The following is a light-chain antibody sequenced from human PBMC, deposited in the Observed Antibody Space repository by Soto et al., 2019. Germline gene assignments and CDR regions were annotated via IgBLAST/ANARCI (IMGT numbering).Light chain of an antibody. CDR2: AAS. CDR1: XSXXXY. Sequence: IQMTQSPSSLSASVGDRVTITCRASXSXXXYXNWYQQKPGKAPKLLIYAASSLQSGVPSRFSGSGSGTDFTLTISSLQPEDFATYYXXXXXSTPLFTFGPGTKVDIK. V-gene: IGKV1-39*01. J-gene: IGKJ3*01. CDR3: XXXXSTPLFT.